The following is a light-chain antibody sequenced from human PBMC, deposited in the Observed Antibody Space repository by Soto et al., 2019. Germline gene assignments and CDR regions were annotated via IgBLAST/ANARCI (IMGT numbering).Light chain of an antibody. CDR1: SSDIGAYEH. V-gene: IGLV2-14*03. CDR3: ASKTTSSTVL. CDR2: DVR. J-gene: IGLJ2*01. Sequence: QSALTQPSSMSGSPGQSITISCTGTSSDIGAYEHVSWYQQRPGRAPKLLIYDVRIRPSEVSNRFSGSKSGDTASLTISGLQAEDEAVYYCASKTTSSTVLFGGGTKLTVL.